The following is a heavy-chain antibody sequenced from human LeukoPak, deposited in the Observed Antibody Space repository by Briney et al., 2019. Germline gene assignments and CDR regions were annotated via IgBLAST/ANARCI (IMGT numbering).Heavy chain of an antibody. CDR2: IYYSGST. D-gene: IGHD4-11*01. CDR3: AGSVTTGAFDI. J-gene: IGHJ3*02. CDR1: GASISSGDYL. V-gene: IGHV4-30-4*01. Sequence: SETLSLTCTVSGASISSGDYLWSWIRQPPGMGLEWIGNIYYSGSTNYNASLKSRVTISIDTSKNQFSLKLSSVTAADTAVYYCAGSVTTGAFDIWGQGTMVTVSS.